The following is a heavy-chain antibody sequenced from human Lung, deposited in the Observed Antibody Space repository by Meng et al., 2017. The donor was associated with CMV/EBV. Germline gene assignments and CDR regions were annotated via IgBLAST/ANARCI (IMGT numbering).Heavy chain of an antibody. Sequence: GESXKISXAASGFTFSSYAMHWVRQAPGKGLEWVAVISYDGSNKYYADSVKGRFTISRDNSKNTLYLQMNSLRAEDTAVYYCARDRGRFLEWLFPDYWGQGTXVTVSS. CDR3: ARDRGRFLEWLFPDY. D-gene: IGHD3-3*01. CDR1: GFTFSSYA. CDR2: ISYDGSNK. V-gene: IGHV3-30*04. J-gene: IGHJ4*02.